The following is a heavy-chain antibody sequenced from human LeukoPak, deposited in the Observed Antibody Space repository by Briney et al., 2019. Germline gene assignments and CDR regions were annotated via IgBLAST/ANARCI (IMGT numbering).Heavy chain of an antibody. CDR1: GGSISSYY. CDR2: IYYSGST. D-gene: IGHD6-13*01. V-gene: IGHV4-59*01. CDR3: ARETSSSWYDY. J-gene: IGHJ4*02. Sequence: PSETLSLTCTVSGGSISSYYWSWIRQPPGKGLEWIGYIYYSGSTNYNPSLKSRVTTSVDTSKNQFSLKLSSATAADTAVYYCARETSSSWYDYWGQGTLVTVSS.